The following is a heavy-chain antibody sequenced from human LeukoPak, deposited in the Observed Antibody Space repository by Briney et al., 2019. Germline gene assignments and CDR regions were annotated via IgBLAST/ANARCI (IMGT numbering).Heavy chain of an antibody. V-gene: IGHV4-59*01. CDR2: IYYSGST. Sequence: SETLSLTCAVYGGSFSGYYWSWIRQPPGKGLEWIGYIYYSGSTNYNPSLKSRVTISVDTSKNQFSLKLSSVTAADTAVYYCASTIDPPDAFDIWGQGTMVTVSS. CDR3: ASTIDPPDAFDI. J-gene: IGHJ3*02. D-gene: IGHD1-26*01. CDR1: GGSFSGYY.